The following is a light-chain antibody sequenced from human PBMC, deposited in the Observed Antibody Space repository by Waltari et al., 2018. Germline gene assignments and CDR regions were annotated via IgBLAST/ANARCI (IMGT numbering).Light chain of an antibody. CDR3: QQRSIWPWT. J-gene: IGKJ1*01. CDR1: QSVGRS. CDR2: AAS. V-gene: IGKV3-11*01. Sequence: EIVLTQSPATLSLSPGESATLSCRASQSVGRSLAWYQQKPGQAPRLVLYAASNRATGIPYRFSGSNSGTDFSLTISSLEAEDFAVCYWQQRSIWPWTFGLGTKVEVK.